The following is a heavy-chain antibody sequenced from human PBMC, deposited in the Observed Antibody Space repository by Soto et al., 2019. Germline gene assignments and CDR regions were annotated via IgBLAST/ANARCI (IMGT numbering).Heavy chain of an antibody. V-gene: IGHV3-23*01. CDR3: AKFFVETGESSGWPWSFHY. CDR1: GFTFSNYA. D-gene: IGHD6-25*01. J-gene: IGHJ4*02. CDR2: ISGGGGTT. Sequence: GGSLRLSCAAAGFTFSNYAMSWVRQAPGKGLEWVSAISGGGGTTYYAGSVKGRFTISRDNSKNTLFLQMNSLRAEDTAVYYCAKFFVETGESSGWPWSFHYWGQGTLVTVSS.